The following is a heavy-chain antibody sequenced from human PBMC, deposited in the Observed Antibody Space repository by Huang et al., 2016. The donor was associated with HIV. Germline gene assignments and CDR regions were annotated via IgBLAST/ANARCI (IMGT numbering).Heavy chain of an antibody. J-gene: IGHJ4*02. CDR1: GGSISTHY. V-gene: IGHV4-59*11. D-gene: IGHD3-3*01. CDR3: ARDHHDFWRGYRRMYFFDH. Sequence: QVQLQESGPGLVKPSETLSLTCTVSGGSISTHYWSWIRQPPGKGLEWIGSIEYSGCTNYSPSLKSRVTKLLDTSKNQFSLRVNSVTAADTAMYYCARDHHDFWRGYRRMYFFDHWGQGTLVTVSS. CDR2: IEYSGCT.